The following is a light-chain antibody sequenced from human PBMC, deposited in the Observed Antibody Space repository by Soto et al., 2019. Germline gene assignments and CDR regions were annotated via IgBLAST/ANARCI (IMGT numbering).Light chain of an antibody. CDR3: QQYGSSPKFT. Sequence: EIVLTQSPGTLSLSPGERATLSCRASQSVSSTYLAWYQQKPGQAPRLLIYGASFRATDVPDRFSGSGSGTDFPLTISRLEPEDFAVYYCQQYGSSPKFTFGPGTKVDIK. CDR2: GAS. J-gene: IGKJ3*01. V-gene: IGKV3-20*01. CDR1: QSVSSTY.